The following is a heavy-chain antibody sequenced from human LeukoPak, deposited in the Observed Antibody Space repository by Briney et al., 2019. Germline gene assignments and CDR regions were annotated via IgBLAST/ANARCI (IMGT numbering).Heavy chain of an antibody. CDR2: INHSGST. CDR1: GGSFSGYY. J-gene: IGHJ3*02. Sequence: PSETLSLTCAVYGGSFSGYYWSWIRQPPGKGLEWIGEINHSGSTNYNPSLKSRVTISVDTSKNQFSLKLSSVTAADTAVYYCARESPYYYDSSGSNGGAFDIWGQGTMVTVSS. CDR3: ARESPYYYDSSGSNGGAFDI. V-gene: IGHV4-34*01. D-gene: IGHD3-22*01.